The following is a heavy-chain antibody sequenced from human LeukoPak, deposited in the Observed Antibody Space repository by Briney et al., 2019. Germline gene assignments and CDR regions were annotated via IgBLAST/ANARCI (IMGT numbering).Heavy chain of an antibody. D-gene: IGHD1-14*01. Sequence: GGSLRLSCAASGFTFSNVWMAWVRQAPGKGLEWVANINQDGSTKQYVDSVRDRFAISRDNAKNSLYPQMNSLTAEDTGLYHCARDMKGNLDYWGQGTLVTVSS. J-gene: IGHJ4*02. CDR3: ARDMKGNLDY. CDR2: INQDGSTK. CDR1: GFTFSNVW. V-gene: IGHV3-7*01.